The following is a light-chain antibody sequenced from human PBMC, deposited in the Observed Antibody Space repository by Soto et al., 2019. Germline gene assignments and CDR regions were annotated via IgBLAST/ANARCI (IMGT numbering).Light chain of an antibody. V-gene: IGLV1-47*02. CDR1: TSNIGTFY. J-gene: IGLJ1*01. CDR3: AAWDDNLNAYV. CDR2: IGD. Sequence: QSVLTQPPSTSSTPGQTVTISCSGSTSNIGTFYVYWYQHLPGTAPKLLIYIGDQRASGVSDRFSASKSGTSASLAISGLRSDDEADYYCAAWDDNLNAYVFGSGTKLTV.